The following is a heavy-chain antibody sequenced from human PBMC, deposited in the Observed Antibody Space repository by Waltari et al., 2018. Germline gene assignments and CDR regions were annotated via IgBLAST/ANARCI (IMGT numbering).Heavy chain of an antibody. V-gene: IGHV1-69*12. J-gene: IGHJ5*02. CDR3: ATGDRIAAAGYNWFDP. CDR1: GGTCVSYA. Sequence: QVQLGRSGAEVKKPGSSVRVSCKASGGTCVSYAMRGVRQAPGQGLEWMGGIIPIFGTANYARKFQGRVTITADESTSTAYMELSSLRSEDTAVYYCATGDRIAAAGYNWFDPWGQGTLVTVSS. D-gene: IGHD6-13*01. CDR2: IIPIFGTA.